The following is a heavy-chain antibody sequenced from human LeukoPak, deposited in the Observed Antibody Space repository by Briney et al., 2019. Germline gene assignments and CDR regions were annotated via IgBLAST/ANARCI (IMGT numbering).Heavy chain of an antibody. Sequence: SETLSLTCAVYGGSFSGYYWSWIRQPPGKGLEWIGSIYYSGSTYYDPSLKSRVTISEDTSKNQFSLRLSSVTAADTAVYYCVRGALDSSSWSRGAFDIWGQGTMVTVSS. CDR1: GGSFSGYY. CDR3: VRGALDSSSWSRGAFDI. V-gene: IGHV4-34*01. J-gene: IGHJ3*02. CDR2: IYYSGST. D-gene: IGHD6-13*01.